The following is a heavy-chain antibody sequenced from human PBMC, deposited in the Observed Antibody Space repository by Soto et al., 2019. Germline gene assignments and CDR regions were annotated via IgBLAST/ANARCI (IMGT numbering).Heavy chain of an antibody. CDR2: IYPGDSDT. Sequence: PGESLKISCKASGYSFTSYWIGWVRQMPGKGLEWMGIIYPGDSDTRYSPSFQGQVTISADKSISTAYLQWSSLKASDTAMYYCARHVKDRSRGCTSFHYGMDVWGQGTTVTAP. V-gene: IGHV5-51*01. CDR3: ARHVKDRSRGCTSFHYGMDV. D-gene: IGHD6-19*01. J-gene: IGHJ6*02. CDR1: GYSFTSYW.